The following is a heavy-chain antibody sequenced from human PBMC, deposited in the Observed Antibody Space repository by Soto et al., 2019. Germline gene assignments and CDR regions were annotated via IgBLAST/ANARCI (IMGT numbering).Heavy chain of an antibody. CDR1: GGSISSGGYY. CDR2: IYYSGST. CDR3: ARVTSTYYYDSSGYYFDY. J-gene: IGHJ4*02. Sequence: SETLSLTXTVSGGSISSGGYYWSWIRQHPGKGLEWIGYIYYSGSTYYNPSLKSRVTISVDTSKNQFSLKLSSVTAADTAVYYCARVTSTYYYDSSGYYFDYWGQGTLVTVSS. D-gene: IGHD3-22*01. V-gene: IGHV4-31*02.